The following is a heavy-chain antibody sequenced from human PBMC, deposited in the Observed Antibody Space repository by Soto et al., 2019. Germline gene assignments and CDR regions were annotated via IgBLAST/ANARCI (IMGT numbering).Heavy chain of an antibody. CDR3: ARDDVLCDGVRCYGVPLDV. D-gene: IGHD2-15*01. CDR2: IQSGGTT. J-gene: IGHJ6*04. V-gene: IGHV3-66*01. CDR1: GFTVSSKY. Sequence: EVQLVESGGGLVQPGGSLRLSCAASGFTVSSKYMSWVRQAPGKGLEWVSLIQSGGTTYYADSVKGRFTISSDTSENTVHLQMDSLRAEDTAVYYCARDDVLCDGVRCYGVPLDVWGTGTTVTVSS.